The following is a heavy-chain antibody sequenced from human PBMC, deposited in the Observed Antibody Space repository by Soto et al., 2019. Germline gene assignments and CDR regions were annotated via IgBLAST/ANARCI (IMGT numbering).Heavy chain of an antibody. CDR1: GGSISXSSYY. CDR2: IYYSGST. V-gene: IGHV4-39*01. Sequence: PSETLSLTCTVSGGSISXSSYYGGWIGQPPGKGLEWMGSIYYSGSTYYNPSLKSRVTISVDTSKNQFSLKLSSVTAADTAVYYCARGSPHYDFWSGYYYYYYAMDVWGQGTTVTVSS. CDR3: ARGSPHYDFWSGYYYYYYAMDV. J-gene: IGHJ6*02. D-gene: IGHD3-3*01.